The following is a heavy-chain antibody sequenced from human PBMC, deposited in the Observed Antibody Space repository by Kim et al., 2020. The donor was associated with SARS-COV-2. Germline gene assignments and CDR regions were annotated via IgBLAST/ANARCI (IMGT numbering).Heavy chain of an antibody. CDR1: GFTFSSYA. D-gene: IGHD3-22*01. CDR2: ISGSGGST. J-gene: IGHJ4*02. Sequence: GGSLRLSCAASGFTFSSYAMSWVRQAPGKGLEWVSAISGSGGSTYYADSVKGRFTISRDNSKNTLYLQMNSLRAEDTAVYYCAKETHHSISGYYDSSGYYVYWGQGTLVTVSS. V-gene: IGHV3-23*01. CDR3: AKETHHSISGYYDSSGYYVY.